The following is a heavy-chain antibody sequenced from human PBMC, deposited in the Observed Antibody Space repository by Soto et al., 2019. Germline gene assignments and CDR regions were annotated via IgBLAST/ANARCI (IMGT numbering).Heavy chain of an antibody. V-gene: IGHV4-59*01. J-gene: IGHJ4*02. Sequence: ASETLSLTCTVSGGSISSYYWSWILQPPGKGLEWIGYIYYSGSTNYNPSLKSRVTISVDTSKNQFSLKRSSATAADTAVYYCARELSMGSGWYDYWGQGTLVTV. CDR3: ARELSMGSGWYDY. CDR2: IYYSGST. D-gene: IGHD6-19*01. CDR1: GGSISSYY.